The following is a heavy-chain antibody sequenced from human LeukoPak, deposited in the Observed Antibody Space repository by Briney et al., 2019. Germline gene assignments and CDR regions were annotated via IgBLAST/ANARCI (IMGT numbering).Heavy chain of an antibody. CDR1: GGSISSYY. CDR2: IYYSGNT. V-gene: IGHV4-59*01. Sequence: SETLSLTCTVSGGSISSYYWSWIRQPPGKGLEWIGYIYYSGNTNYNPSLKSRVTISVDTSKNQFSLKLSSVTAADTAVYYCARGIIVGATWGENDNWFDPWGQGTLVTVSS. D-gene: IGHD1-26*01. J-gene: IGHJ5*02. CDR3: ARGIIVGATWGENDNWFDP.